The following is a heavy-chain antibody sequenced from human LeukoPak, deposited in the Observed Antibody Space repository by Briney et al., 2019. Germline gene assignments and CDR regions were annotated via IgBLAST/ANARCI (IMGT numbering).Heavy chain of an antibody. CDR3: VRGRWELPDSKYFYGMDV. CDR1: GFTFSSYA. CDR2: ISYDGGNK. Sequence: GGSLRLSCAASGFTFSSYAMHWVRQAPGKGLEWVAVISYDGGNKFYADSVKGRFTFSRDNAKNTLYLQMNSLRAEDTAVYYCVRGRWELPDSKYFYGMDVWGQGTTVTVSS. V-gene: IGHV3-30-3*01. D-gene: IGHD1-26*01. J-gene: IGHJ6*02.